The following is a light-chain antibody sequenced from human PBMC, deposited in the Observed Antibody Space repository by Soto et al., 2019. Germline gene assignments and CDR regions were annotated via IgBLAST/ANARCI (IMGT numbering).Light chain of an antibody. CDR1: QSRLHSDGKTY. V-gene: IGKV2D-29*01. Sequence: DIVLTQTPLSLSVTPGQPTSTSCKSSQSRLHSDGKTYLCWYLQKAGQPPQVLIYEVSNRFSGGPERFSGSGSGTDFTLRISRVEAEDFGVYYCLQSRHLPWTFGRGTKVEVK. CDR3: LQSRHLPWT. J-gene: IGKJ1*01. CDR2: EVS.